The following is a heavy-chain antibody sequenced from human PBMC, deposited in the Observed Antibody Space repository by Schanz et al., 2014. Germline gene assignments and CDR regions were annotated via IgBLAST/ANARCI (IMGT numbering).Heavy chain of an antibody. D-gene: IGHD5-12*01. CDR2: IYSRGSS. CDR3: ARGGSVATIAPYTWFDP. V-gene: IGHV4-61*02. Sequence: QVQLQESGPGLVKPSGTLSLTCAVSGASISSATYYWSWVRQPAGKGLEWIGRIYSRGSSTYNPSLKGRVPIPTDPPNTQSPLKLNSVTAADTAVYYCARGGSVATIAPYTWFDPWGQGTLVTVSS. CDR1: GASISSATYY. J-gene: IGHJ5*02.